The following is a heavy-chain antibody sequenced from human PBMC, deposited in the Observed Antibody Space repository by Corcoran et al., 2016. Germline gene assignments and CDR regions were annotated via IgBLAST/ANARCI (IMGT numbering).Heavy chain of an antibody. CDR3: AREPYGGNSGGAFDI. D-gene: IGHD4-17*01. J-gene: IGHJ3*02. V-gene: IGHV4-39*07. CDR1: GGSISSSSYY. Sequence: QLQLQESGPGLVKPSETLSLTCTVSGGSISSSSYYWGWIRQPPGKGLEWIGSIYYSGSTYYNPSLKSRVTISVDTSKNQFSLKQSSVTAADTAVYYCAREPYGGNSGGAFDIWGQGTMVTVSS. CDR2: IYYSGST.